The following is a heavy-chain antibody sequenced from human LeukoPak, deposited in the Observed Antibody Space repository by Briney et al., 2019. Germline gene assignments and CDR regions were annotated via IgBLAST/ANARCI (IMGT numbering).Heavy chain of an antibody. CDR2: IIPIFGTA. V-gene: IGHV1-69*13. D-gene: IGHD3-22*01. J-gene: IGHJ4*02. Sequence: SVKVSCKASGGTFSSYAISWVRQAPGQGLEWMGGIIPIFGTANYAQKFQGRVTITADESTSTAYMELSSLRSEDTAVYYCARDGLNYYDSSGYYYNYWGQGTLVTVSS. CDR3: ARDGLNYYDSSGYYYNY. CDR1: GGTFSSYA.